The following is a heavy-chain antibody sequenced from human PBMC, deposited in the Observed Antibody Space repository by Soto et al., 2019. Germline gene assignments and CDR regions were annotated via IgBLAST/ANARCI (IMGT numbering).Heavy chain of an antibody. V-gene: IGHV4-59*01. CDR2: IYYSVST. CDR3: AREDFCSAFDY. CDR1: GGSISSYY. J-gene: IGHJ4*02. D-gene: IGHD3-3*01. Sequence: SETLSLTCTVSGGSISSYYWSWIRQPPGKGLEWIGYIYYSVSTNYNPSLKSRVTISVDTSKNQFSLKLSSVTAADTAVYYCAREDFCSAFDYWGQGTLVTVSS.